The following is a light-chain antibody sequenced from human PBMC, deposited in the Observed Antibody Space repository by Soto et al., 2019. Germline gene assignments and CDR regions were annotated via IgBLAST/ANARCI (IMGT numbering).Light chain of an antibody. CDR3: QSYDNRLSGVV. Sequence: QPVLTQPPSVSGAPGQRVTISCTGSGSSIGAGYDVHWYQQLPGTAPKLLIYANNNRPSGVPDRFSGSKSGTSASLAITGLQTEDEADYYCQSYDNRLSGVVFGGGTKLTVL. J-gene: IGLJ2*01. V-gene: IGLV1-40*01. CDR1: GSSIGAGYD. CDR2: ANN.